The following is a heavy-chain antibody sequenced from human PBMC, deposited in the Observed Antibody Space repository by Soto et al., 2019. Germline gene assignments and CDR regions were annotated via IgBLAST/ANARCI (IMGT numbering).Heavy chain of an antibody. CDR2: IYHSGST. CDR3: ARGGVRGYSGYDSTHYFDY. CDR1: GGSISSGGYS. D-gene: IGHD5-12*01. Sequence: PSETLSLTCAVSGGSISSGGYSWSWIRQPPGKGLEWIGYIYHSGSTYYNPSLKSRVTISVDRSKNQFSLKLSSVTAADTAMYYCARGGVRGYSGYDSTHYFDYWGQGTLVTVSS. J-gene: IGHJ4*02. V-gene: IGHV4-30-2*01.